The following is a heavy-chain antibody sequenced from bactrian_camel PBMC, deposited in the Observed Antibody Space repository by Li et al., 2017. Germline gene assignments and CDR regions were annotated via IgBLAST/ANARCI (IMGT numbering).Heavy chain of an antibody. CDR1: GFTFDSSD. Sequence: VQLVESGGGSVQAGGSLRLSCTATESGFTFDSSDVGWYRRDSHNECELISSLKSDGSTYSADSVKGRFTISQDNGNNTLYLQMHSLKPEDTAMYYCAAESRVWKCRAEIPRNFGYWGQGTQVTVS. CDR2: LKSDGST. CDR3: AAESRVWKCRAEIPRNFGY. V-gene: IGHV3S55*01. D-gene: IGHD1*01. J-gene: IGHJ6*01.